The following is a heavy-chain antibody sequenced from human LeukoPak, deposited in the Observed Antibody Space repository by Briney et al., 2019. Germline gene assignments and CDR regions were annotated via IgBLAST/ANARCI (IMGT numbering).Heavy chain of an antibody. V-gene: IGHV1-69*05. J-gene: IGHJ4*02. CDR1: GGTFSSYA. CDR3: AGLSYYYDSSGQYYFDY. Sequence: SVKVSCXASGGTFSSYAISWVRQAPGQGLVWMGGIIPIFGTANYARKFQGRVTITTDESTSTAYMELSSLRSEDTAVYYCAGLSYYYDSSGQYYFDYWGQGTLVTVSS. D-gene: IGHD3-22*01. CDR2: IIPIFGTA.